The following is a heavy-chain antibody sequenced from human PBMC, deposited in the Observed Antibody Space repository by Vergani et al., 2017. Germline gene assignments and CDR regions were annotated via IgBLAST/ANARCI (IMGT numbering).Heavy chain of an antibody. CDR1: GFTFSSYA. V-gene: IGHV3-23*01. Sequence: EVQLLESGGNLIQPGGSLRLSCGASGFTFSSYAMTWVRLAPGKGLQWVSAISARYPSTYYADSVKGRFTISRDNSKNMLYLQMNSLRAEDTAVYYCAKDRSIAAPYFDYWGQGTLVTVSS. CDR3: AKDRSIAAPYFDY. J-gene: IGHJ4*02. CDR2: ISARYPST. D-gene: IGHD6-6*01.